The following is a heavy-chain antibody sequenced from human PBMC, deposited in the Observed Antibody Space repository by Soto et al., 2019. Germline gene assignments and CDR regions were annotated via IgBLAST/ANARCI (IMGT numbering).Heavy chain of an antibody. V-gene: IGHV3-30*18. CDR1: GFTFSSYG. CDR2: ISYDGSNK. CDR3: AKDRSIAAAGIMGY. Sequence: QVQLVESGGGVVQPGRSLRLSCAASGFTFSSYGMHWVRQAPGKGLEWVAVISYDGSNKYYADSVKGRFTISRDNSKNTLYMQMNSLRAEDTAVYYWAKDRSIAAAGIMGYWGQGPLVTVSS. J-gene: IGHJ4*02. D-gene: IGHD6-13*01.